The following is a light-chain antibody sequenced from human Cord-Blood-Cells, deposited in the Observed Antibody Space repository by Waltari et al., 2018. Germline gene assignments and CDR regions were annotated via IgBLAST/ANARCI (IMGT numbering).Light chain of an antibody. CDR3: CSYAGSSTWV. CDR2: EGS. J-gene: IGLJ3*02. CDR1: SSDVGSYNL. V-gene: IGLV2-23*01. Sequence: QSALTQPASVSGSPGQSITISCTGTSSDVGSYNLVSWYQQHPGKPPKRMIYEGSKRPSGVSNRFSGSKSGNTASLTLSGLQAEDEADYYCCSYAGSSTWVFGGGTKLTVL.